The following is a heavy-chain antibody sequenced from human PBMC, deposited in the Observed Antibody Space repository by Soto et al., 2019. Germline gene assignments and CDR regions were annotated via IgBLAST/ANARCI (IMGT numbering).Heavy chain of an antibody. J-gene: IGHJ4*02. CDR3: AIGAAGAFDY. CDR1: GYTFGRYG. D-gene: IGHD2-15*01. CDR2: INPYNGKT. V-gene: IGHV1-18*01. Sequence: QVQVVQSGPEVKKPGASVKVSCTTSGYTFGRYGVSWVRQAPGQGLEWVGWINPYNGKTDYAQNLQGRVTMTTDTSTTTAYMELRSLRSDDTAVYYCAIGAAGAFDYWGQGTLVTVSS.